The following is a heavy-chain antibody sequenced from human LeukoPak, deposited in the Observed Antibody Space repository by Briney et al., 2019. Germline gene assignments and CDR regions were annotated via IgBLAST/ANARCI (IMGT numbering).Heavy chain of an antibody. Sequence: PSETLSLTCTVSGGSISSYYWSWIRQPPGKGLEWIGYIYYSGSTNYNPSLKSRVTISVDASKNQFSLKLSSVTAADTAVYYCARGAGIANYFDYWGQGTLVTVSS. D-gene: IGHD1-1*01. CDR2: IYYSGST. J-gene: IGHJ4*02. V-gene: IGHV4-59*01. CDR1: GGSISSYY. CDR3: ARGAGIANYFDY.